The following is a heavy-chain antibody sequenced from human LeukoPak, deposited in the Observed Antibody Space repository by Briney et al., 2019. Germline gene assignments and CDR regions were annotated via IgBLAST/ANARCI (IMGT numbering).Heavy chain of an antibody. CDR1: GFTFSSYA. CDR3: AKKTTVTPGPDAFDF. V-gene: IGHV3-23*01. J-gene: IGHJ3*01. Sequence: PGGSLRLSCAASGFTFSSYAMSWVRQPPGKGLEWVSAISGSGGNTYYADSVKGRFTISRDNSKNTLYLQMNSLRAEDTAVYYCAKKTTVTPGPDAFDFWGQGTMVTVSS. CDR2: ISGSGGNT. D-gene: IGHD4-17*01.